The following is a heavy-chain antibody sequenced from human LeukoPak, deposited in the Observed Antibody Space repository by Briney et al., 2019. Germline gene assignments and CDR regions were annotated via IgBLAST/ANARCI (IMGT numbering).Heavy chain of an antibody. V-gene: IGHV1-24*01. CDR2: FDPEDGET. CDR3: ATDVKWEPELWDAFDI. J-gene: IGHJ3*02. Sequence: ASVKVSCKVSGYTLTELSMHWVRQAPGKGLEWMGGFDPEDGETIYAQKFQGRVTMTEDTSTDTAYMELSSLRSEDTAVYYCATDVKWEPELWDAFDIWGQGTMVTVSS. CDR1: GYTLTELS. D-gene: IGHD1-26*01.